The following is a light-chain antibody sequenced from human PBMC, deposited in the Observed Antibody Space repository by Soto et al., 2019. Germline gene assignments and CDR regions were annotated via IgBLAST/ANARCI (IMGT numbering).Light chain of an antibody. CDR3: QQYGSSPRYT. Sequence: EIVLTQSPGTLSLSPGKRATLSCRASQSVSSSYLAWYQQKPGQAPRLLIYGASSRATGIPDRFSGSGSGTDFTLTINRLEPEDFAVYYCQQYGSSPRYTFGQGTKLEIK. CDR1: QSVSSSY. J-gene: IGKJ2*01. CDR2: GAS. V-gene: IGKV3-20*01.